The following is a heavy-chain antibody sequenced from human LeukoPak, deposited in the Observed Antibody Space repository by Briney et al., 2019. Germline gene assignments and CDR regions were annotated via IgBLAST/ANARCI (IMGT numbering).Heavy chain of an antibody. CDR1: GFTFSSYS. CDR2: ISSSSSYI. D-gene: IGHD6-13*01. V-gene: IGHV3-21*01. CDR3: ARVAAAAGYFDY. Sequence: GVSLRLSCAPSGFTFSSYSMNWVRQAPGKGLEWVSSISSSSSYIYYADSVKGRFTISRDNAKNSLYLQMNSLRAEDTAVYYCARVAAAAGYFDYWGQGTLVTVSS. J-gene: IGHJ4*02.